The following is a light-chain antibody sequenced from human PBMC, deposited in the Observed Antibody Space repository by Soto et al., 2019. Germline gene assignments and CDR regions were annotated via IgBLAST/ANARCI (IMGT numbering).Light chain of an antibody. J-gene: IGKJ1*01. CDR1: QRVSSN. Sequence: EIVMTQSPVTLSVSPGERDTLSCRASQRVSSNVAWYQQKPGQAPRLLIYGASTRATGIPARFSGSGSETEFTLTISSLQSEDFAVYYCQQYNNWPWTFGQGTKVDIK. V-gene: IGKV3-15*01. CDR2: GAS. CDR3: QQYNNWPWT.